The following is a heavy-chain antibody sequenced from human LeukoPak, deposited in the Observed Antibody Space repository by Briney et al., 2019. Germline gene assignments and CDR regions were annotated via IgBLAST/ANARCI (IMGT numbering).Heavy chain of an antibody. Sequence: PSETLSLTCTVSGRSISSSSYYWGWIRQPPGKGLDWIGSIYYSGSTYYNPSLKSRVTISVDTSKNQFSLKLSSVTAADTAVFYCASLRERSYYARGFDYWGQGTLVTVSS. D-gene: IGHD1-26*01. CDR3: ASLRERSYYARGFDY. CDR1: GRSISSSSYY. J-gene: IGHJ4*02. CDR2: IYYSGST. V-gene: IGHV4-39*01.